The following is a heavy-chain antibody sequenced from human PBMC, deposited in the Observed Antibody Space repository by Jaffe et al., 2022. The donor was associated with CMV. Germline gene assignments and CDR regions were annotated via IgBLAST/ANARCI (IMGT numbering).Heavy chain of an antibody. D-gene: IGHD3-22*01. Sequence: QVQLVQSGAEVKKPGASVKVSCKASGYTFTSYAMHWVRQAPGQRLEWMGWINAGNGNTKYSQKFQGRVTITRDTSASTAYMELSSLRSEDTAVYYCARVRGSSGYYYYYYMDVWGKGTTVTVSS. V-gene: IGHV1-3*01. CDR3: ARVRGSSGYYYYYYMDV. J-gene: IGHJ6*03. CDR2: INAGNGNT. CDR1: GYTFTSYA.